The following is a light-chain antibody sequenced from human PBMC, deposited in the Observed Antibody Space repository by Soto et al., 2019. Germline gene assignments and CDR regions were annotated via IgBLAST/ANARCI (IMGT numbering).Light chain of an antibody. CDR2: DVS. Sequence: QSARTQPRSVSGSPGQSVTISCTGTSSDVGGYNYVSWYQQHPGKAPKLMIYDVSKRPSGVPDRFSGSKSGNTAPLTISGLQAEDEADYYCCSYAGSYTYVFGTGTKVTVL. CDR3: CSYAGSYTYV. J-gene: IGLJ1*01. CDR1: SSDVGGYNY. V-gene: IGLV2-11*01.